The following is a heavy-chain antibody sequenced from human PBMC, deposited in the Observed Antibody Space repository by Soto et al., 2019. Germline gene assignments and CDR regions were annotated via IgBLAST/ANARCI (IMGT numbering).Heavy chain of an antibody. V-gene: IGHV1-18*01. CDR1: GYIFTTYG. J-gene: IGHJ4*01. CDR2: ISAHNGNT. Sequence: QVHLVQSGAEVKKPGASVKVSCTGSGYIFTTYGITWVRQAPGQGLEWMGWISAHNGNTNYAQKLQRRVSVTRDTSTSTAYMELRNLRSDDTAVYYCARGGYGDYWGHGDRVTASS. D-gene: IGHD1-1*01. CDR3: ARGGYGDY.